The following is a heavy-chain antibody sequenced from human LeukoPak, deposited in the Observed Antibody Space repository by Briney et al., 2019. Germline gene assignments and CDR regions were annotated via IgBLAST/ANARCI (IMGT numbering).Heavy chain of an antibody. CDR1: GDSISSSSFY. CDR3: ASRSTSGSGSYLY. J-gene: IGHJ4*02. V-gene: IGHV4-39*01. CDR2: IFYGGST. D-gene: IGHD3-10*01. Sequence: SETLSLTCTVSGDSISSSSFYWDWIRQPPGKGLEWIGSIFYGGSTYCNPSLRSRVTISVDTSKNQFSLRLSSVTAADTAVYYCASRSTSGSGSYLYWGQGTLVTISS.